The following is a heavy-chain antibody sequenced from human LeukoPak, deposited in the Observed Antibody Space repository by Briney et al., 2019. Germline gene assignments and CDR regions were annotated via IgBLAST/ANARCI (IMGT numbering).Heavy chain of an antibody. J-gene: IGHJ4*02. CDR2: IYYSGST. D-gene: IGHD3-16*01. CDR1: GGSLSSYY. CDR3: ARVKPDLWAGLFDY. V-gene: IGHV4-59*01. Sequence: SETLSLTCTVSGGSLSSYYWSWIRQPPGKGLEWIGYIYYSGSTNYNPSLKSRVTISVDTSKNQFSLKLSSVTAADTAVYYCARVKPDLWAGLFDYWGQGTLVTVSS.